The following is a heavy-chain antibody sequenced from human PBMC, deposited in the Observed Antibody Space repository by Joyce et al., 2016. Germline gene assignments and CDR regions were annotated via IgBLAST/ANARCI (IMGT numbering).Heavy chain of an antibody. V-gene: IGHV1-46*01. Sequence: QVQLVQSGAEVKRPGASVKISCKASGYTFTSYSVHWVRPAPGQGLEWVGMIDPSGGSTTYAPRFQGRVIMTRDTSTSTVYMKLKGLTAEDTAAYYSASRGTSIISDNNYGMHVQGQETTITVSS. CDR1: GYTFTSYS. D-gene: IGHD1-1*01. CDR2: IDPSGGST. CDR3: ASRGTSIISDNNYGMHV. J-gene: IGHJ6*02.